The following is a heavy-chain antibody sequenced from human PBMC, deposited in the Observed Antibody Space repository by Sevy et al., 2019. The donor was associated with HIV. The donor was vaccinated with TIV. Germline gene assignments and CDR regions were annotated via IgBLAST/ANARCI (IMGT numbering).Heavy chain of an antibody. V-gene: IGHV4-39*07. J-gene: IGHJ4*02. CDR3: ARNVGYCTNGVCYRGVFDH. Sequence: SETLSLTCTVSGGSISSSSYYWGWIRQPPGKGLEWIGGIYYSGSTYYNPSLKSRVTISVDTSKNQLSLKLSSVTAADTAVYDCARNVGYCTNGVCYRGVFDHWGQGTLVTVSS. D-gene: IGHD2-8*01. CDR1: GGSISSSSYY. CDR2: IYYSGST.